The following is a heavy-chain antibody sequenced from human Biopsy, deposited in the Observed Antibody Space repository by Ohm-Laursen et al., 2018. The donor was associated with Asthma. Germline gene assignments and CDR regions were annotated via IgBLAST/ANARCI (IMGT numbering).Heavy chain of an antibody. J-gene: IGHJ4*02. CDR2: FFHTGST. V-gene: IGHV4-4*03. Sequence: PGTLSLTCTVSGGPINSSTWWSWVRQPPGKGLEWIGEFFHTGSTNYNPSLKSRITMSVDTSKNRMFLELTSVTAADTAIYYCVRAVRNEQWLAPFDYWGQGKPVTVSS. CDR3: VRAVRNEQWLAPFDY. D-gene: IGHD6-19*01. CDR1: GGPINSSTW.